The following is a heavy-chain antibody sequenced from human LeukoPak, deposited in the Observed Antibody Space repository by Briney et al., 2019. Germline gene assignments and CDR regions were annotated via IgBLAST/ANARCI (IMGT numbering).Heavy chain of an antibody. Sequence: GGSLRLSCAASGFTFSSYWMSWVRQAPGKGLEWVANIKQDGSEKYYVDSVKGRFTISRDNAKNSLYLQMNSLRAEDTAVYYCASTPYYYDSSGLMYYFDYWGQGALVTVSS. V-gene: IGHV3-7*01. CDR2: IKQDGSEK. D-gene: IGHD3-22*01. CDR1: GFTFSSYW. CDR3: ASTPYYYDSSGLMYYFDY. J-gene: IGHJ4*02.